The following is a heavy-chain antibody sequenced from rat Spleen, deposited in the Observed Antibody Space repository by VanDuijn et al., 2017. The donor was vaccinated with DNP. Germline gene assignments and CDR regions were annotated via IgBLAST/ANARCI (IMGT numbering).Heavy chain of an antibody. J-gene: IGHJ3*01. CDR2: INSAGRT. CDR1: GYSITSNY. Sequence: EVQLQESGPGLVKPSQSLSLTCSVTGYSITSNYWGWIRKFPGNKMEWMGYINSAGRTNYNPSLKSRVSITRDTSKNQFFLQVNSVTAADTATYYCASTKYSGDVNWFAYWGLGTLVTVSS. V-gene: IGHV3-3*01. D-gene: IGHD1-1*01. CDR3: ASTKYSGDVNWFAY.